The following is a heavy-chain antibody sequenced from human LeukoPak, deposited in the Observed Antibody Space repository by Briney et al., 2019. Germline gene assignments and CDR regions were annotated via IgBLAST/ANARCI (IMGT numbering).Heavy chain of an antibody. J-gene: IGHJ5*02. CDR1: GFTFSSYG. CDR3: AKDGLRFLEWLPNWFDS. D-gene: IGHD3-3*01. V-gene: IGHV3-30*18. CDR2: ISYDGSNK. Sequence: GRSLRLSCAASGFTFSSYGMHWVRQAPGKGLEWVAVISYDGSNKYYADSVKGRFTISRDNSKNTLYLQMNSLRAEDTAVYYCAKDGLRFLEWLPNWFDSLGPGNPGHRLL.